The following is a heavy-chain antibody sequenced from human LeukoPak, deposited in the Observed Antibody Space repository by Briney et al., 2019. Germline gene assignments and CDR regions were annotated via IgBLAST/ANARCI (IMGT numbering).Heavy chain of an antibody. CDR3: ARGSGVESLFDD. CDR2: MYYSGSP. CDR1: GGSISSGSYF. D-gene: IGHD3-10*01. J-gene: IGHJ4*02. Sequence: PSETLSLTCTVSGGSISSGSYFWIWIRQHPGRGLEWIGYMYYSGSPYYNPSLKSRLNMSVDTSQNQFSLTLTSVTAADTAVYYCARGSGVESLFDDWGQGTLVTVSS. V-gene: IGHV4-31*03.